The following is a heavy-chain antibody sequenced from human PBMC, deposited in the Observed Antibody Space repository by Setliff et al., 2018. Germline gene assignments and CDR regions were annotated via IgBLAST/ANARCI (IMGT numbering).Heavy chain of an antibody. CDR1: GFTFSGYY. CDR3: ASPDGRTRYCSGGSCSYSMDV. J-gene: IGHJ6*02. Sequence: GGSLRLSCAASGFTFSGYYMQWVRQAPGKGLEWVSYISYGSSYTYYADSVKGRFSISRDNAKNSLYLQMNSLKAADTAMYYCASPDGRTRYCSGGSCSYSMDVWGQGTTVTVSS. CDR2: ISYGSSYT. D-gene: IGHD2-15*01. V-gene: IGHV3-21*05.